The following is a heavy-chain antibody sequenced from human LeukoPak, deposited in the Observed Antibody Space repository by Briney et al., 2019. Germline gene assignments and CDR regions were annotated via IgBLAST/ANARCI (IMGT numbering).Heavy chain of an antibody. Sequence: PGGSLRLSCAASGFTFSSYAMHWVRQAPGKGLEWVAVISYDGSNKYYADSVKGRFTISRDNSKNTLYLQMNSLRAEDTAVYFCVKGRYGTGWDFWGPGTLVIVSS. CDR2: ISYDGSNK. V-gene: IGHV3-30-3*01. D-gene: IGHD3-10*01. CDR1: GFTFSSYA. J-gene: IGHJ4*02. CDR3: VKGRYGTGWDF.